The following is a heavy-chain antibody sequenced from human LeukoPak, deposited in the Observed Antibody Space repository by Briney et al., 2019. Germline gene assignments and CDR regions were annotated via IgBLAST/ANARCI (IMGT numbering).Heavy chain of an antibody. CDR3: AKDLRTLYSSSWYDVDY. CDR2: ISGSGGST. Sequence: PGGTLRLSCAASGFTFSSYGMSWVRQAPGKGLEWVSAISGSGGSTYYADSVKGRFTISRDNSKNTLYLQMNSLRAEDTAVYYCAKDLRTLYSSSWYDVDYWGQGTLVTVSS. V-gene: IGHV3-23*01. J-gene: IGHJ4*02. CDR1: GFTFSSYG. D-gene: IGHD6-13*01.